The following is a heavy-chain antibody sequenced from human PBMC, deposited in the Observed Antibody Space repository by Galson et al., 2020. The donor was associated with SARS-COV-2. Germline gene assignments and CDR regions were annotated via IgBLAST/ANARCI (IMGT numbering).Heavy chain of an antibody. D-gene: IGHD2-15*01. CDR3: AKNRGPTPGATDY. CDR2: ISGSGGST. J-gene: IGHJ4*02. V-gene: IGHV3-23*01. Sequence: GESLKISCAASGFTFSSYAMSWVRQAPGKGLEWVSAISGSGGSTYYADSVKGRFTISRDNSKNTLYLQMNSLRAEDTAVYYCAKNRGPTPGATDYWGQGTLVTVSS. CDR1: GFTFSSYA.